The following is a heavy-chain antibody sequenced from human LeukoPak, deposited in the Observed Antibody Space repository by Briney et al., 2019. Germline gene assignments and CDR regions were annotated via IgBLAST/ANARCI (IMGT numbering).Heavy chain of an antibody. D-gene: IGHD6-19*01. V-gene: IGHV3-23*01. J-gene: IGHJ4*02. CDR1: GFTFSTYA. CDR2: ISGCGANT. CDR3: AKDARRTSGWYYFDY. Sequence: GGSLRLSCAASGFTFSTYAMSWVRQAPGKGLEWVSTISGCGANTYYADSVRGRFTISGDNSKNTLYLQMNSLRAEDTAVYFCAKDARRTSGWYYFDYWGQGSLVTVSS.